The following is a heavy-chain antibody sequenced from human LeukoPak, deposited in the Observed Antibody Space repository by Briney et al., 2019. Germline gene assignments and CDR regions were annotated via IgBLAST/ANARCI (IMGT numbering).Heavy chain of an antibody. CDR2: IRYDGSNK. CDR3: TKGYWSGYSFDNWFDP. Sequence: GGSLRLSCAASGFTFSSYGMHWVRQAPGKGLERVAFIRYDGSNKYYADSVKGRFTISRGNSKNTLYLQMNSLRAEDTAVYYCTKGYWSGYSFDNWFDPWGQGTLVTVSS. V-gene: IGHV3-30*02. D-gene: IGHD3-3*01. J-gene: IGHJ5*02. CDR1: GFTFSSYG.